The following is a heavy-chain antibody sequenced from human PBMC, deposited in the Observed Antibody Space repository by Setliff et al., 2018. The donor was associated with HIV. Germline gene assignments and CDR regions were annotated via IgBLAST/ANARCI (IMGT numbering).Heavy chain of an antibody. CDR2: IFSSGST. V-gene: IGHV4-4*09. CDR3: ARAYFGSGIYY. Sequence: SETLSLTCTVSGGAISSYYWNWIRQSPGRGLEWIGFIFSSGSTNYNPSHKSRFTISVDTSKNQFSLKLYSVTAADTAVYYCARAYFGSGIYYWGQGTLVTVSS. J-gene: IGHJ4*02. D-gene: IGHD3-10*01. CDR1: GGAISSYY.